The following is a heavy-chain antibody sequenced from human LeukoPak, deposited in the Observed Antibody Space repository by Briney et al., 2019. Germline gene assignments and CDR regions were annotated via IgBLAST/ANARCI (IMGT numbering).Heavy chain of an antibody. V-gene: IGHV5-51*01. CDR1: GYSFTSYW. Sequence: GESLKISCKGSGYSFTSYWIGWVRQMPGKGLEWVGIIYPGDSDTRYSPSFQGQVTISADKSISTAYLQWSSLKASDTAMYYCARRYCSSTSCYGAELDYWGQGTLVTVSS. CDR3: ARRYCSSTSCYGAELDY. CDR2: IYPGDSDT. D-gene: IGHD2-2*01. J-gene: IGHJ4*02.